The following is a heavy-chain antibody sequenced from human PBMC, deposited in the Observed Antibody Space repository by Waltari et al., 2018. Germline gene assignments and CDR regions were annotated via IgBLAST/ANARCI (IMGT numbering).Heavy chain of an antibody. Sequence: QVQLVQSGAEVTKPGASVKVSCRASGYTLTRNGISWVRQAPGQGLEWMGWIKTGTGKTDYAQKCQGRVTMRTDTSTSTVHMELWSLRSDDTAVYYCAREPLLLDYWGQGTLVTVSS. V-gene: IGHV1-18*04. CDR3: AREPLLLDY. CDR2: IKTGTGKT. J-gene: IGHJ4*02. CDR1: GYTLTRNG.